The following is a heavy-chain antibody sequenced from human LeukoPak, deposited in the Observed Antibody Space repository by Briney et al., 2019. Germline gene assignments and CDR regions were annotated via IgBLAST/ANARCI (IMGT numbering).Heavy chain of an antibody. CDR1: GYYFPTFW. Sequence: GESLKISCKASGYYFPTFWIGWVRQMPGKGLEWMGIIYPDDSNTRYSPSFQGQVTISADKSINTAYLQWSSLRASDTAMYYCARLGEDVVVGVAGYWFDPWGQGTLVTVSS. CDR3: ARLGEDVVVGVAGYWFDP. CDR2: IYPDDSNT. V-gene: IGHV5-51*01. D-gene: IGHD2-15*01. J-gene: IGHJ5*02.